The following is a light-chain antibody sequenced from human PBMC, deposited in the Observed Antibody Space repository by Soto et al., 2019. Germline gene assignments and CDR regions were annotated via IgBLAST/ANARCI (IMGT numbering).Light chain of an antibody. Sequence: DIQMTQSPSTLSASVGDRVTSTCRASQYISSWLAWYQQKPGKAPKLLIYKASSLESRVPSRFSGSGSGTEFTLTISSLQPDDFATYYCQQYNSQRTFGQGTKVEIK. V-gene: IGKV1-5*03. J-gene: IGKJ1*01. CDR2: KAS. CDR1: QYISSW. CDR3: QQYNSQRT.